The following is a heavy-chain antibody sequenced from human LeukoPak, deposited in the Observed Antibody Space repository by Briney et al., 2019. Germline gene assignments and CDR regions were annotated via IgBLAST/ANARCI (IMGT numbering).Heavy chain of an antibody. CDR3: AKVSDRDSSGYYWGFEY. J-gene: IGHJ4*02. D-gene: IGHD3-22*01. CDR2: IYYSGST. V-gene: IGHV4-59*08. CDR1: GGSISGYY. Sequence: TSETLSLTCTVSGGSISGYYWRWVRQPPGKGLECIGYIYYSGSTNYNPSLKSRVTISVDTSRKQFSLKLTSVTAADTAVYYCAKVSDRDSSGYYWGFEYWGQGTLVTVSS.